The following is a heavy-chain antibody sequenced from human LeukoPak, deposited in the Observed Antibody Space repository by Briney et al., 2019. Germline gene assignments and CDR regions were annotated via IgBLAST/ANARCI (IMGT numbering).Heavy chain of an antibody. D-gene: IGHD4-17*01. V-gene: IGHV3-23*01. J-gene: IGHJ3*02. CDR2: ISGSGGNT. CDR3: ARSSYGDYVFGAFDI. Sequence: GGSLRPSCAASGLTFSSYAMSWVRQAPGKGLEWVSAISGSGGNTYYADSVKGRFTISRDNSKNTLYLQMNSLRAEDTAVYYCARSSYGDYVFGAFDIWGQGTMVTVSS. CDR1: GLTFSSYA.